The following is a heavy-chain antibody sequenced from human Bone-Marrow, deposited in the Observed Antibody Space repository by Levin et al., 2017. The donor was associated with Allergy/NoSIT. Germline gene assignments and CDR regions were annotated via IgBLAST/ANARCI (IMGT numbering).Heavy chain of an antibody. J-gene: IGHJ4*02. Sequence: ASVKVSCKTSGYTFVNYAIHWVRQAPGQGLQWVGWINTTNSDTRYSPKFGGSLTLTRDTSATTAYLDLRDLRSADTAVYYCATTAFDYWGQGTLVTVSS. V-gene: IGHV1-3*04. CDR1: GYTFVNYA. CDR2: INTTNSDT. CDR3: ATTAFDY.